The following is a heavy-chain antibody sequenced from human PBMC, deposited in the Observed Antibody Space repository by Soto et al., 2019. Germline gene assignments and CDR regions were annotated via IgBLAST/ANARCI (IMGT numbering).Heavy chain of an antibody. CDR1: GFTFSSYS. CDR2: ISSSSSTK. CDR3: AGGGSSSYFDY. J-gene: IGHJ4*02. Sequence: GGSLRLSCAASGFTFSSYSMNWVRQAPGKGLEWVSYISSSSSTKYYADSVKGRFTISRDNAKNTLYLQMNSRRAEDTAVYYCAGGGSSSYFDYWGQGTLVTVSS. V-gene: IGHV3-48*01. D-gene: IGHD6-6*01.